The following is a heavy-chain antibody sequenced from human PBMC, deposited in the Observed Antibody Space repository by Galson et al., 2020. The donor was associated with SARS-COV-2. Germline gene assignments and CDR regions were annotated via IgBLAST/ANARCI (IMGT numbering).Heavy chain of an antibody. CDR3: ARDPDFTYYYDSSGSYYYYYGMDV. CDR1: GFTFSSYW. Sequence: GGSLRLSCAASGFTFSSYWMSWVSQAPGKGLEWVANIKQDGSEKYYVDSVKSRFTISRDNAKNSLYLQMNSLRAEDTAVYYCARDPDFTYYYDSSGSYYYYYGMDVWGQGTTVTVSS. D-gene: IGHD3-22*01. CDR2: IKQDGSEK. V-gene: IGHV3-7*03. J-gene: IGHJ6*02.